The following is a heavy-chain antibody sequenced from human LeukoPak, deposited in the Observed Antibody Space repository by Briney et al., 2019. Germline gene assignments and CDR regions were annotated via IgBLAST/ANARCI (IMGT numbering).Heavy chain of an antibody. D-gene: IGHD5-12*01. CDR1: GGSISSGNYY. CDR3: ARVLSGYDRDYYYYYMDV. V-gene: IGHV4-61*02. CDR2: IYTSGST. J-gene: IGHJ6*03. Sequence: SETLSLTCTVSGGSISSGNYYWSWIRQPAGKGLEWIGRIYTSGSTNYNPSLKSRVTISVDTSKNQFSLKVSCVTAADTAVYYCARVLSGYDRDYYYYYMDVWGKGTTVTVSS.